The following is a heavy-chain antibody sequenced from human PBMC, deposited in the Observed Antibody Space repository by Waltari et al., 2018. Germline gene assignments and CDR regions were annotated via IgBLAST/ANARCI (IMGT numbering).Heavy chain of an antibody. CDR1: GFRLSSYS. CDR3: ASLQTSGSLFEI. Sequence: EVELVESGGDLVQPGGSLRLSCAASGFRLSSYSMNWVRQAPGKGLEWISYISRGGTPIHYADSVKGRFTISRDNDKNALYLQMNSLRDEDTAVYFCASLQTSGSLFEIWGQGTLVTVSS. CDR2: ISRGGTPI. V-gene: IGHV3-48*02. J-gene: IGHJ4*02. D-gene: IGHD1-26*01.